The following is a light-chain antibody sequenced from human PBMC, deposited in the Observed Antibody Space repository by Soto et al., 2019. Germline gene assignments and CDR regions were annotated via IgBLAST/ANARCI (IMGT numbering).Light chain of an antibody. J-gene: IGLJ1*01. CDR2: DVN. CDR1: SKDVGGYNY. CDR3: TSYSNTRTLYV. V-gene: IGLV2-14*01. Sequence: QSVLTQPASVSGFPGQSITISCTGTSKDVGGYNYVSWYQKHPGKAPKLKIYDVNKRPSGVSNRFSGSKSGNTASLTISGIQAEDEADYYCTSYSNTRTLYVFGTGTKLTVL.